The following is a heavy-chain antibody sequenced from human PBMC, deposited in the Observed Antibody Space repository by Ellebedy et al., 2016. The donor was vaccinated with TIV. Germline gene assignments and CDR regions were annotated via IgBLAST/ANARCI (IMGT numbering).Heavy chain of an antibody. CDR2: INPSGGRT. CDR3: ARSTVRGKYYFDY. V-gene: IGHV1-46*01. Sequence: AASVKVSCKASGYTFTSYYMHWVRQAPGLGLEWMGIINPSGGRTSYAQKFQGRITVTRDTSRSTLYMELSSLRSEDTAVYYCARSTVRGKYYFDYWGQGTLVTVSS. CDR1: GYTFTSYY. D-gene: IGHD3-10*01. J-gene: IGHJ4*02.